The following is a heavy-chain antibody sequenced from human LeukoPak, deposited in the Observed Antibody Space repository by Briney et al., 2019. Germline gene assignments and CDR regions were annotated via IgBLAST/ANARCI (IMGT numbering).Heavy chain of an antibody. V-gene: IGHV3-21*06. CDR2: ITSSSSYI. CDR1: GFTFSSYN. CDR3: ARDPYSGNYGAYYYYYMDV. J-gene: IGHJ6*03. D-gene: IGHD1-26*01. Sequence: NPGGSLRLSCAASGFTFSSYNMNWVRQAPGKGLEWVSSITSSSSYIYYEDSVKGRFTISRDNAKNSLYLQMDSLRVEDTAEYYCARDPYSGNYGAYYYYYMDVWGKGTTVTVSS.